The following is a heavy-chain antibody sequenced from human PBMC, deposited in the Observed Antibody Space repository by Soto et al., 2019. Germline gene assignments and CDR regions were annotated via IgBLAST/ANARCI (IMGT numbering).Heavy chain of an antibody. V-gene: IGHV1-8*02. CDR2: MNPNTGNT. J-gene: IGHJ4*02. CDR3: ARGFSSYSVH. D-gene: IGHD3-10*01. Sequence: QVQLVQSGAEVKEPGASVRVSCKAYGYTFTDYDINWVRQAAGQGPEWMGWMNPNTGNTAYAQKFQCRPNLTRGTSIGTAYLDLRSLTSEDTAVYYCARGFSSYSVHWAQGTLVTVSS. CDR1: GYTFTDYD.